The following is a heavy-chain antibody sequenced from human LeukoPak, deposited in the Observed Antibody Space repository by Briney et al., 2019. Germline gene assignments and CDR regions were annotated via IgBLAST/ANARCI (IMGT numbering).Heavy chain of an antibody. D-gene: IGHD6-13*01. Sequence: PGGSLRLSCAASGFTVSSNYMSWVRQAPGKGLEWVSVIYSGGSTYYADSVKGRFTISRDNSKNTLYLQMNSLRAEDTAVYYCAKGRARIAAASDYWGQGTLVTVSS. CDR3: AKGRARIAAASDY. CDR2: IYSGGST. V-gene: IGHV3-66*01. CDR1: GFTVSSNY. J-gene: IGHJ4*02.